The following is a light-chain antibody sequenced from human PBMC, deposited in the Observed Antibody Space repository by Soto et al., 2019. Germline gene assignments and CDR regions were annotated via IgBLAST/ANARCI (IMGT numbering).Light chain of an antibody. CDR3: QQYGSSPPIT. CDR2: GAS. V-gene: IGKV3-20*01. J-gene: IGKJ5*01. CDR1: QSVSSSY. Sequence: PGERATLSCRASQSVSSSYLAWYQQKPGQAPRLLIFGASFRATGIPDRFSGSGSGTDFTPTISRLEPEDFAVYYCQQYGSSPPITFGQGTRLEIK.